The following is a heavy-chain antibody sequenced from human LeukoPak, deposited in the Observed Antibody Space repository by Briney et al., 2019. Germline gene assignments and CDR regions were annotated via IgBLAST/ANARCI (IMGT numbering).Heavy chain of an antibody. CDR3: ARMNSVRGVTP. J-gene: IGHJ5*02. CDR1: GGSFSGYY. V-gene: IGHV4-34*09. CDR2: INHSGST. Sequence: PSETLSLTCAVYGGSFSGYYWSWIRQPPGKGLEWIGEINHSGSTNYNPSLKSRVTISVDTSKNQFSLKLSSVTAADTAVYYCARMNSVRGVTPWGQGTLVTVSS. D-gene: IGHD3-10*02.